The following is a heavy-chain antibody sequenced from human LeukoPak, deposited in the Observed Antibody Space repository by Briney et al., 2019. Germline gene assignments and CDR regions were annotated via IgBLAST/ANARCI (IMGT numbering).Heavy chain of an antibody. CDR1: GYTLTELS. CDR2: FDPEDGET. J-gene: IGHJ4*02. Sequence: ASVKVSCKVSGYTLTELSMHWVRQAPGKGLEWMGGFDPEDGETIYAQKFQGRVTMTEDTSTDTAYMELSSLRSEDAAVYYCATAQLRSYYYGSNRFDYWGQGTPVTVSS. CDR3: ATAQLRSYYYGSNRFDY. V-gene: IGHV1-24*01. D-gene: IGHD3-22*01.